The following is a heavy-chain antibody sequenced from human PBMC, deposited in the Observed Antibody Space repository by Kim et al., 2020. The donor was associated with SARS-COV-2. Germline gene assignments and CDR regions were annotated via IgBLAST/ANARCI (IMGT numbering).Heavy chain of an antibody. V-gene: IGHV3-64D*09. D-gene: IGHD3-9*01. Sequence: TYYADSVKGRFTISRDNSKNTLYLQMSSLRAEDTAVYYCVKEYFDWLHPWGQGTLVTVSS. CDR3: VKEYFDWLHP. J-gene: IGHJ5*02. CDR2: T.